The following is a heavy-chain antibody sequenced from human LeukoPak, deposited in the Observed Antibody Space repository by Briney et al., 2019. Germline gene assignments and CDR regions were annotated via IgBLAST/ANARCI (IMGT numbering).Heavy chain of an antibody. Sequence: SETLSLTCAVYGGSLSGYYWNWVRQPPGKGLEWIGEINHSGSTNYNPSLKSRVTISVDTSKNQFSLKLSSVTAAGTAVYYCARGVGLTYYDILTGYFFDYWGQGTLVTVSS. CDR2: INHSGST. CDR3: ARGVGLTYYDILTGYFFDY. V-gene: IGHV4-34*01. J-gene: IGHJ4*02. D-gene: IGHD3-9*01. CDR1: GGSLSGYY.